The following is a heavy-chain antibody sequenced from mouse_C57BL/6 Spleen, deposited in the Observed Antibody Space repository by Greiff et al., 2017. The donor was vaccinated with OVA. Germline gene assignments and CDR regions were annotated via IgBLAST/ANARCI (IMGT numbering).Heavy chain of an antibody. J-gene: IGHJ3*01. Sequence: DVKLQVSGGGLVKPGGSLKLSCAASGFTFSSYTMSWVRQTPEKRLEWVATISGGGGNTYYPDSVKGRFTISRDNAKNTLYLQMSSLRSEDTALYYCARQYYGSSWFAYWGQGTLVTVSA. D-gene: IGHD1-1*01. V-gene: IGHV5-9*01. CDR1: GFTFSSYT. CDR3: ARQYYGSSWFAY. CDR2: ISGGGGNT.